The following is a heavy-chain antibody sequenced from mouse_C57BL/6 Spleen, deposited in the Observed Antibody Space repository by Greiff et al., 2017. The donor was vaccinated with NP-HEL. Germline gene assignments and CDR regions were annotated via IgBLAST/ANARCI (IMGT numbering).Heavy chain of an antibody. J-gene: IGHJ4*01. Sequence: EVMLVESGGGLVKPGGSLKLSCAASGFTFSDYGMHWVRQAPEKGLEWVAYISSGSSTIYYADTVKGRFTISRDNAKNTLFLQMTSLRSEDTAMYYCAISLRGAMDYWGQGTSVTVSS. V-gene: IGHV5-17*01. CDR1: GFTFSDYG. D-gene: IGHD3-3*01. CDR2: ISSGSSTI. CDR3: AISLRGAMDY.